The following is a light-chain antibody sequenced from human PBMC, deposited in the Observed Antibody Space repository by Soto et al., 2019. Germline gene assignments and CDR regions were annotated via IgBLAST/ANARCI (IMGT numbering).Light chain of an antibody. Sequence: QLVLTQEPSLTVSPGGTVTLTCGSSTGAVTNGHYPYWFQQKPGQAPRTLIYDTNNRHSWTPARFSASLLGGKAALTLSGAQPEDEAEYYCLLSCSGARVFGGGTKLTVL. J-gene: IGLJ2*01. CDR3: LLSCSGARV. CDR1: TGAVTNGHY. V-gene: IGLV7-46*01. CDR2: DTN.